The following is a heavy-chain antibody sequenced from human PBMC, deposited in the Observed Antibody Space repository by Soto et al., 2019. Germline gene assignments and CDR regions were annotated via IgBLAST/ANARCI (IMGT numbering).Heavy chain of an antibody. V-gene: IGHV3-13*04. CDR2: IGTAGDT. Sequence: EVQLVESGGGLVQPGGSLRLSCAASGFTFSSYDMHWVRQATGKGLEWVSAIGTAGDTYYPGSVKGRFTISRENAKNSLYLQMNSLRAGDTAVYYCARAAGENGMDVWGQGTTVTVSS. D-gene: IGHD3-16*01. J-gene: IGHJ6*02. CDR3: ARAAGENGMDV. CDR1: GFTFSSYD.